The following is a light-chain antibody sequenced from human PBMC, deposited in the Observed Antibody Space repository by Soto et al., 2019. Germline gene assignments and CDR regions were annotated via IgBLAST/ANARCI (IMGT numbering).Light chain of an antibody. Sequence: QSALTQPASVSGSPGQSITISCTGTSSDVGSYNLVSWYQQHPGKAPKFMIYEGSKRPSGVSNRFSGSKSGNTASLTISRLQPEDDADYYCCSYAGSNTFVFGPGTKVTVL. CDR2: EGS. CDR1: SSDVGSYNL. CDR3: CSYAGSNTFV. V-gene: IGLV2-23*03. J-gene: IGLJ1*01.